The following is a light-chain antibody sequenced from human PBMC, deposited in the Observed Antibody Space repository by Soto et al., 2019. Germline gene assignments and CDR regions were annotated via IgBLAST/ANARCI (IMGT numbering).Light chain of an antibody. Sequence: EILLTQSPSTLALSPGERATLSCRASQSVSANLAWYQHKPGQAPRLLIYGASTRATGIPARFSGSGTGTDFTLTISSLQSEDFAVYYCQQYSKWPTFGRGTKVDIK. V-gene: IGKV3-15*01. J-gene: IGKJ1*01. CDR2: GAS. CDR3: QQYSKWPT. CDR1: QSVSAN.